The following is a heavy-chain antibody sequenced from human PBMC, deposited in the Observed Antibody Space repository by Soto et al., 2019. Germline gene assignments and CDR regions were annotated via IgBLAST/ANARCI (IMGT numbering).Heavy chain of an antibody. D-gene: IGHD6-6*01. CDR2: IYHGGAT. CDR1: GDSVSSSNW. Sequence: SETLSLTCAVSGDSVSSSNWWTWVRQPPGKGLDWIGEIYHGGATNYNPSLKSRVLISVDKSKNQISLKLNSVTAADTAVYYCAGAKDIATHLDYWDQGTLGAVSS. J-gene: IGHJ4*02. CDR3: AGAKDIATHLDY. V-gene: IGHV4-4*02.